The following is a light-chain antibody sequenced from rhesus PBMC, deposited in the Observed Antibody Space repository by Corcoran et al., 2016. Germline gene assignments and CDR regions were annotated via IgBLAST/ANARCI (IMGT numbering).Light chain of an antibody. CDR2: DVS. V-gene: IGLV2S9*01. Sequence: QSALTQPRSVSKSLGQSVTISCTGTSNDVGGYNYVSWYQQHSGTAPRLLIYDVSKRPSGVSDHFSGSKSGNTASLTISGLQAEDEADYYCSSYSSESNFIFGIGTRLTVL. J-gene: IGLJ1*01. CDR1: SNDVGGYNY. CDR3: SSYSSESNFI.